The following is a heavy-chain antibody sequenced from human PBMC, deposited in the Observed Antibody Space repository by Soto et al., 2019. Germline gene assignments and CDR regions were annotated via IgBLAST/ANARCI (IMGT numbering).Heavy chain of an antibody. CDR1: GGSISSGGYY. Sequence: QVQLQESGPGLVKPSQTLSLTCTVSGGSISSGGYYWTWIRQHPGKGLEWIGYIYYSGSTYYNPSLKSRGTISVYTSKNQFSLKVSSVTAADTAVYYCARVCGGDCHYGMDVWGQGTTVTVSS. D-gene: IGHD2-21*02. V-gene: IGHV4-31*03. CDR3: ARVCGGDCHYGMDV. J-gene: IGHJ6*02. CDR2: IYYSGST.